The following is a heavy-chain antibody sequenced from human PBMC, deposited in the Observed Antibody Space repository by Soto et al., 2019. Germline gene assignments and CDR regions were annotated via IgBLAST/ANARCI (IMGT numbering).Heavy chain of an antibody. CDR2: IKDGGNT. CDR1: GGSFSGYY. J-gene: IGHJ1*01. V-gene: IGHV4-34*01. Sequence: QVQLQQWGAGLLKPSETLSLTCAVYGGSFSGYYWSWIRQPPGKGLEWIGEIKDGGNTNYSPSLKSRVTISADTSKNQFSPKLNSVTAAATAVYYCARGQEAIVATHGDQGTLVTFSS. D-gene: IGHD5-12*01. CDR3: ARGQEAIVATH.